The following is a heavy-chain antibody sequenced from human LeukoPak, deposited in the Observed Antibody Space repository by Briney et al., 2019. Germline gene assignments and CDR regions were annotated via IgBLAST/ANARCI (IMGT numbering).Heavy chain of an antibody. CDR1: GFTVSSNY. V-gene: IGHV3-53*04. Sequence: GGSLRLSCAASGFTVSSNYMSWVRQAPGKGLEWVSVIYSGGSTYYADSVKGRFTISRHNSKNTLYLQMNSQRAEDTAVYYCARSAYGDYEGIYYFDYWGQGTLVTVSS. J-gene: IGHJ4*02. D-gene: IGHD4-17*01. CDR3: ARSAYGDYEGIYYFDY. CDR2: IYSGGST.